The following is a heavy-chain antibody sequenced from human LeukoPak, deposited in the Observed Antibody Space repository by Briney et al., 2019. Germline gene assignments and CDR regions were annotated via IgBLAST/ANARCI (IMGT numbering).Heavy chain of an antibody. CDR2: IYYSGST. J-gene: IGHJ4*02. Sequence: PSETLSLTCTVSGGSISSSSYYWGWLRQPPGKGLEWLGSIYYSGSTYYNPSLKSRVTISVDTSKNQFSLKLSSVAAADTAVYYCARHKYSSSSHFDYWGQGTLVTVSS. CDR1: GGSISSSSYY. D-gene: IGHD6-6*01. CDR3: ARHKYSSSSHFDY. V-gene: IGHV4-39*01.